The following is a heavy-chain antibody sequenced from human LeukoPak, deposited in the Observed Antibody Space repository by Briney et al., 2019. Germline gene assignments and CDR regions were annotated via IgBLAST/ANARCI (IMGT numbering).Heavy chain of an antibody. J-gene: IGHJ6*02. V-gene: IGHV1-18*01. D-gene: IGHD3-22*01. CDR3: ARREANGYYDSSGYYNYYYYGMDV. CDR1: GYTFTSYG. Sequence: GASVNVSCKASGYTFTSYGISWVRQAPGQGLEGMGWISAYNGNTNYAQKLQGRVTMTTDTTTSTAYMELRSLRSDDTAVYYCARREANGYYDSSGYYNYYYYGMDVWGQGTTVTVSS. CDR2: ISAYNGNT.